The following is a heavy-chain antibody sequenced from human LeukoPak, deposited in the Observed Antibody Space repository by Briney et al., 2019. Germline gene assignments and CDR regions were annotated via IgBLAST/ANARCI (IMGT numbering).Heavy chain of an antibody. D-gene: IGHD5-24*01. CDR3: AKDSEVWLQSGGESDY. CDR1: GFTFSSYA. V-gene: IGHV3-30*04. J-gene: IGHJ4*02. CDR2: ISYDGSNK. Sequence: GGSLRLSCAASGFTFSSYAMHWVRQAPGKGLEWVAVISYDGSNKYYADSVKGRFTISRDNSKNTLYLQMNSLRAEDTAVYYCAKDSEVWLQSGGESDYWGQGTLVTVSS.